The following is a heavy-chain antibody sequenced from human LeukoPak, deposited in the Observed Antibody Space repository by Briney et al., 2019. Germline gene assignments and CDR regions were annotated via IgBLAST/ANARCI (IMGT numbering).Heavy chain of an antibody. Sequence: SETLSLTCTVSGGSISSYYWSWIRQPPGEGLEWIGYIYYSGGTNYNPSLKSRVTISVDTSKNQLSLKLSSVTAADTAVYYCAREEMATIRAFDIWGQGTMVTVSS. CDR2: IYYSGGT. CDR3: AREEMATIRAFDI. J-gene: IGHJ3*02. D-gene: IGHD5-24*01. CDR1: GGSISSYY. V-gene: IGHV4-59*01.